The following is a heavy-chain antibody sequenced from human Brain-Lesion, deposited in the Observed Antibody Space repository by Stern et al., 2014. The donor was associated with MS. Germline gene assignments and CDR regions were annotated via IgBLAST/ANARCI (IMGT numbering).Heavy chain of an antibody. V-gene: IGHV3-30*18. CDR1: GFTFGSCA. CDR2: VSYDGSNK. J-gene: IGHJ5*02. D-gene: IGHD2/OR15-2a*01. Sequence: VQLVESGGGVVQPGRPLRLSCVASGFTFGSCAMHWVRQAPGKGLEWVAGVSYDGSNKDYADSVKGRFTISRDNSQNTLYMQMSSLRPEDTAVYYCAKDRQYLTYFFDHWGQGSLVTVSS. CDR3: AKDRQYLTYFFDH.